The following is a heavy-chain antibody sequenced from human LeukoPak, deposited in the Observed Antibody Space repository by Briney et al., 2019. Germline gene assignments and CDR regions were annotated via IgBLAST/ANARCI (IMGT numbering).Heavy chain of an antibody. CDR2: IFYSGST. D-gene: IGHD2-2*01. J-gene: IGHJ4*02. CDR1: GGSISSYY. V-gene: IGHV4-59*01. CDR3: ARSAGYCTSTSCYAY. Sequence: PSETLSLTCTVSGGSISSYYWSWIRQPPGKGLEWIGYIFYSGSTNYNPSLKGRVTISVDTSKNQSSLKLSSVTAADTAVYYCARSAGYCTSTSCYAYWGQGTLVTVSS.